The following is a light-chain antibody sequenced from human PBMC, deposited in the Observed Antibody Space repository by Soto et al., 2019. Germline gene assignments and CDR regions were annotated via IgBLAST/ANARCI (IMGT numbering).Light chain of an antibody. Sequence: SYELTQPPSVSVAPGQTARITCGGTNIASKSVHWYQHRPGQAPVLVVHDDSDRPSGIPERFSGSNSENTATLTITRVEAVDEADYYCQVWDTSNDQVVFGGGTKVTVL. V-gene: IGLV3-21*02. CDR1: NIASKS. CDR2: DDS. CDR3: QVWDTSNDQVV. J-gene: IGLJ2*01.